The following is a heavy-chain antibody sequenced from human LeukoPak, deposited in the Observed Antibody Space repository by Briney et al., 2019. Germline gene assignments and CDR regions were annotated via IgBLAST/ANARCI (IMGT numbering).Heavy chain of an antibody. CDR2: ISGSGGST. CDR1: GFTFSSYA. J-gene: IGHJ3*02. D-gene: IGHD2-15*01. Sequence: GGSLRLSCAASGFTFSSYAMSRVRQAPGKGLEWVSAISGSGGSTNYADSVKGRFTISRDNSKDTLYLQMNSLRAEDTAVYYCAKPVVVTNEGAFDIWGQGTMVTVSS. V-gene: IGHV3-23*01. CDR3: AKPVVVTNEGAFDI.